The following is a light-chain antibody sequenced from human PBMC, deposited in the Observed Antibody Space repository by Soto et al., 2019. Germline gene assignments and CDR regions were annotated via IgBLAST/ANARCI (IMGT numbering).Light chain of an antibody. CDR1: STDVGGYDC. J-gene: IGLJ2*01. Sequence: QSVLTQPASVSGSPGQSITISCIGTSTDVGGYDCVSWYQQHPGNAPKLIIYDVTNRASGVSNRFSGSKSGNTASLTISGLQAEDEADYYCSSYTSSSTRVFGGGTKLTVL. V-gene: IGLV2-14*03. CDR2: DVT. CDR3: SSYTSSSTRV.